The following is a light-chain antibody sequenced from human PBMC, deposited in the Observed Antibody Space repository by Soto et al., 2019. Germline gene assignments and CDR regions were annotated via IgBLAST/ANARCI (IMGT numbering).Light chain of an antibody. V-gene: IGLV1-40*01. CDR2: GDS. J-gene: IGLJ1*01. CDR1: SSNIGAGYH. Sequence: QSALTQPPSVSGAPGQRVTISCTGSSSNIGAGYHVHWYQQLPGAAPKLLIFGDSNRPSGVPDRFSGSKSSTSASLTVPGLQADDEADYSCQSSVGGLSGSDVFGTGTKVTVL. CDR3: QSSVGGLSGSDV.